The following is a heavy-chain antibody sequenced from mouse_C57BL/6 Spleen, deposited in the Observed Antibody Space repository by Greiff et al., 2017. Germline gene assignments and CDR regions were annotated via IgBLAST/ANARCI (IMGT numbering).Heavy chain of an antibody. D-gene: IGHD1-1*01. CDR3: ARTVVANGYAMDY. Sequence: QVQLKQPGAELVKPGASVKLSCKASGYTFTSYWMHWVKQRPGQGLEWIGMIHPNSGSTNYNEKFKSKATLTVDKSSSTAYMQLSSLTSEDSAVYYCARTVVANGYAMDYWGQGTSVTVSS. V-gene: IGHV1-64*01. J-gene: IGHJ4*01. CDR2: IHPNSGST. CDR1: GYTFTSYW.